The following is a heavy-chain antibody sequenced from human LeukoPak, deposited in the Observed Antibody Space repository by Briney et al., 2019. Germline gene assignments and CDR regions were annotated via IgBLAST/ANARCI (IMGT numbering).Heavy chain of an antibody. J-gene: IGHJ4*02. V-gene: IGHV3-23*01. CDR2: VSGSGGYT. CDR3: AKDRPNYYDSSGHYYRRDGDY. D-gene: IGHD3-22*01. CDR1: GFTFSSYA. Sequence: GGSRRLSCAASGFTFSSYAMSWVRQAPGKGLEWVSSVSGSGGYTYYAGSVKGRFTIPRDNSKNTLYLQMNSLRAEDTAIYYCAKDRPNYYDSSGHYYRRDGDYWGQGTLVTVSS.